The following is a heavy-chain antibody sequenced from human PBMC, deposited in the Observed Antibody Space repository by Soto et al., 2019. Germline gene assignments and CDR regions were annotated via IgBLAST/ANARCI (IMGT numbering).Heavy chain of an antibody. D-gene: IGHD2-15*01. CDR1: GGSISSYY. CDR2: IYYSGST. CDR3: ARVIGYCSGGSCYSIPGGYYYYMDV. V-gene: IGHV4-59*01. Sequence: SETLSLTCTVSGGSISSYYWSWIRQPPGKELEWIGYIYYSGSTNYNPSLKSRVTISVDTSKNQFSLKLSSVTAADTAVYYCARVIGYCSGGSCYSIPGGYYYYMDVWGKGTTVTVSS. J-gene: IGHJ6*03.